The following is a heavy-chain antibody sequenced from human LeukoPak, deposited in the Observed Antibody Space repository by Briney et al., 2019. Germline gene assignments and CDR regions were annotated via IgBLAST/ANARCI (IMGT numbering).Heavy chain of an antibody. V-gene: IGHV1-18*01. J-gene: IGHJ4*02. Sequence: ASVKVSCKASGYTFTSYGISWVRQAPGQGLEWMGWISAYNGNTNYAQKLQGRVTMTTDTSTSTAYMELRSLRSDDTAVYYCARATEDGYSYGYYFDYWGRGTLVTVSS. CDR1: GYTFTSYG. CDR3: ARATEDGYSYGYYFDY. D-gene: IGHD5-18*01. CDR2: ISAYNGNT.